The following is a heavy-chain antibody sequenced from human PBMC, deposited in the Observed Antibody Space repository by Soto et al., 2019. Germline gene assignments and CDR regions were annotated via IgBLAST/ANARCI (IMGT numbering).Heavy chain of an antibody. V-gene: IGHV3-23*01. J-gene: IGHJ4*02. CDR1: GFTFDNYA. CDR3: TKHFITISGADY. CDR2: ISAGGRST. Sequence: EVQLLESGGGLVQPGGSLRLSCAASGFTFDNYAMSWVRQAPGKGLAWVSAISAGGRSTYYADSVKGRFTFSRDTSKNPPLLQTNSLRVDDTAVYHCTKHFITISGADYWGQGDLLTVSS. D-gene: IGHD3-3*01.